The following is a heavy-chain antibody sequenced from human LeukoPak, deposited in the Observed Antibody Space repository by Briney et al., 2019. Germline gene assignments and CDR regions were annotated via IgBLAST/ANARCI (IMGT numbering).Heavy chain of an antibody. D-gene: IGHD6-19*01. CDR1: GGFFSGYY. J-gene: IGHJ4*02. CDR2: VDYSADST. V-gene: IGHV3-23*01. Sequence: PSETLSLTCAVYGGFFSGYYWSWIRQAPGRGLEWVSSVDYSADSTHYADSVMGRFTISRDNSKNTLYLQLNSLSADDTAVYYCARNSGWYGVSWGQGTLVTVSS. CDR3: ARNSGWYGVS.